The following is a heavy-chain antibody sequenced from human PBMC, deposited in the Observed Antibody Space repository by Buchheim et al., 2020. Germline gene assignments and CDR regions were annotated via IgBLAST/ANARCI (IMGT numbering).Heavy chain of an antibody. V-gene: IGHV3-66*01. CDR3: ARRQPSGSWFDP. CDR1: GFTVSSDS. D-gene: IGHD3-22*01. Sequence: EVQLVESGGGLVQPGGSLRLSCAVSGFTVSSDSMSWVRQAPGKGLEWVSAIYGGGATYYKDSVKGRINISRDSSKNPLYLQMNRLRVEDTAMYYCARRQPSGSWFDPWGKGTL. CDR2: IYGGGAT. J-gene: IGHJ5*02.